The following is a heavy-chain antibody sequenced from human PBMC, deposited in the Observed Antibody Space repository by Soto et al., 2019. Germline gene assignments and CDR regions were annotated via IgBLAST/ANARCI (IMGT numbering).Heavy chain of an antibody. V-gene: IGHV1-69*13. J-gene: IGHJ6*02. CDR3: ARVSSIAARPGRYYYYYGMDV. CDR1: GGTFSSYA. Sequence: SVKVSCKASGGTFSSYAISWVRQAPGQGLEWMGGIIPIFGTANYAQKFQGRVTITADESTSTAYMELSSLRSEDTAVYYCARVSSIAARPGRYYYYYGMDVWGQGTTVTVSS. CDR2: IIPIFGTA. D-gene: IGHD6-6*01.